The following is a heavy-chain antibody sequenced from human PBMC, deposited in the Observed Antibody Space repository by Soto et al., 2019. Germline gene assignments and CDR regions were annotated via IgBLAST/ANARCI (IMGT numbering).Heavy chain of an antibody. D-gene: IGHD3-10*01. Sequence: TSETLSLTCAVYGGSFSGYYWSWIRQPPGKGLEWIGEINHSGSTNYNPSLKSRVTISVDTSKNQFSLKLSSVTAADTAVYYCARGVRMVRVRGVIIRGTWFDPWGQGTLVTVSS. J-gene: IGHJ5*02. CDR1: GGSFSGYY. CDR2: INHSGST. CDR3: ARGVRMVRVRGVIIRGTWFDP. V-gene: IGHV4-34*01.